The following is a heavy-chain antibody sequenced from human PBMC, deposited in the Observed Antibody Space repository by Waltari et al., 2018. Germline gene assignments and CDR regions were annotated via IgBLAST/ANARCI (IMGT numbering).Heavy chain of an antibody. CDR2: ITPASTAL. V-gene: IGHV1-69*01. Sequence: QVQLVQSGAEVKKPGSSVKVSCKASGDTFTGYGINWVRQAPGQGLEWMGGITPASTALIYAQSFQGRVTITADESTTTAYIEVSSLRSEDTAMYYCARDMRGAYLFPAPFDFWGQGTLVIVSS. CDR1: GDTFTGYG. D-gene: IGHD3-16*01. CDR3: ARDMRGAYLFPAPFDF. J-gene: IGHJ4*02.